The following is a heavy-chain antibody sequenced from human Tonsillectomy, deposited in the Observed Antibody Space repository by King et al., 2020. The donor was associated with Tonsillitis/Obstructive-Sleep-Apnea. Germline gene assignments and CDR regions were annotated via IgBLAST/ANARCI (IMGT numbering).Heavy chain of an antibody. J-gene: IGHJ3*02. Sequence: QLVQSGAEVNKPGESLVISCKPSGYSFTNYWIGWVRQMPGKGLEWMGIIYPADSDTRYSPSFQGQVTISADRSTSTAYLLWSSLQASDTAMYYCVRHFAGHIVHASDIWGQGTMVTVSS. CDR3: VRHFAGHIVHASDI. D-gene: IGHD1-26*01. CDR2: IYPADSDT. CDR1: GYSFTNYW. V-gene: IGHV5-51*01.